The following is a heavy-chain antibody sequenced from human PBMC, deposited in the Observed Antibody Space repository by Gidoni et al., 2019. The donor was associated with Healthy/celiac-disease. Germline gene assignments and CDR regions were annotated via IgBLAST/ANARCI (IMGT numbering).Heavy chain of an antibody. D-gene: IGHD3-10*01. CDR1: GGTFSSYA. V-gene: IGHV1-69*01. J-gene: IGHJ6*02. CDR2: IIPIFGTA. Sequence: QVQLVQSGAEVKKPGSSVKVSCKASGGTFSSYAISWVRQAPGQRLEWRGGIIPIFGTANYAQKFQGRVTITADESTSTAYMELSSLRSEDTAVYYCARASNSHYYYGMDVWGQGTTVTVSS. CDR3: ARASNSHYYYGMDV.